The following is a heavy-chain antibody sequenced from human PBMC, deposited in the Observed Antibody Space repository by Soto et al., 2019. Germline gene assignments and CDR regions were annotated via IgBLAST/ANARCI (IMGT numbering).Heavy chain of an antibody. J-gene: IGHJ5*02. Sequence: GGSLRIACAGSDFTFGDSYMSWIRQAPGKGLEWLSYISPGSRYPAYADSVKGRFTISRDNAKRSLYLQMMSLTAEDTAIYYCVRGGGGGLFDPWGQGTMVTVSS. D-gene: IGHD2-15*01. V-gene: IGHV3-11*06. CDR3: VRGGGGGLFDP. CDR2: ISPGSRYP. CDR1: DFTFGDSY.